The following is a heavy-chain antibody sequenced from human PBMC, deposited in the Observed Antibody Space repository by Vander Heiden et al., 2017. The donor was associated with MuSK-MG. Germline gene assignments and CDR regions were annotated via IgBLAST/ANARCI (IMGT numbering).Heavy chain of an antibody. Sequence: EVQPLVSGGGLVEPGESVRLGGAGSGITFSSYAMSWVRQAPGKVLEWVSAISGSGGSTYYADSVKGRFTISRDNSKNTLYLQMNSLRAEDTAVYYCAKDLGDYGGYFDYWGQGTLVTVSS. CDR1: GITFSSYA. CDR3: AKDLGDYGGYFDY. V-gene: IGHV3-23*01. CDR2: ISGSGGST. J-gene: IGHJ4*02. D-gene: IGHD4-17*01.